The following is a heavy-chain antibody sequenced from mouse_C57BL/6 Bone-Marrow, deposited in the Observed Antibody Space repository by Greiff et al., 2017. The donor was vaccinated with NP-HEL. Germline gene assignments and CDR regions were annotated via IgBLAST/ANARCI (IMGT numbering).Heavy chain of an antibody. CDR1: GYAFSSYW. V-gene: IGHV1-80*01. CDR3: ARERILDGYFAY. J-gene: IGHJ3*01. Sequence: QVQLQQSGAELVKPGASVKISCKASGYAFSSYWMNWVKQRPGKGLEWIGQIYPGDGDTNYNGKFKGKATLTADKSSSPAYLQLSSLTSEDSAVYFCARERILDGYFAYWGQGTLVTVSA. D-gene: IGHD2-3*01. CDR2: IYPGDGDT.